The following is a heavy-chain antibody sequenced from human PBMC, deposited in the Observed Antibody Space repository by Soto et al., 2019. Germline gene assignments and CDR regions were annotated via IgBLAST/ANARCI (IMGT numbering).Heavy chain of an antibody. V-gene: IGHV1-2*04. Sequence: ASVKVSCKASGYTVTGYYMHWVRQAPGQVLEWMGWINPNSGGTNYAQKFQGWVTMTRDTSISTAYMELSRLRSDDTAVYYCARGRGEGIVVVVAAKLAAFDIWGQGTMVTVSS. CDR1: GYTVTGYY. D-gene: IGHD2-15*01. CDR2: INPNSGGT. CDR3: ARGRGEGIVVVVAAKLAAFDI. J-gene: IGHJ3*02.